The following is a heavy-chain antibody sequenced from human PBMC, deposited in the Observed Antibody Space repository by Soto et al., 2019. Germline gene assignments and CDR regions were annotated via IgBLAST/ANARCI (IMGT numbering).Heavy chain of an antibody. J-gene: IGHJ6*02. Sequence: EVQLLESGGGLVQPGGSLRLSCAASGFTFSSYAMSWVRQAPGKGLEWVSAISGSGGSTYYADSGKGRLTISRDNSKNTLYLQMNSLTAEDTDVYYCGKANSPRPYSYCYYYYGMDVWGQETTVTVSS. CDR3: GKANSPRPYSYCYYYYGMDV. CDR2: ISGSGGST. V-gene: IGHV3-23*01. CDR1: GFTFSSYA. D-gene: IGHD5-18*01.